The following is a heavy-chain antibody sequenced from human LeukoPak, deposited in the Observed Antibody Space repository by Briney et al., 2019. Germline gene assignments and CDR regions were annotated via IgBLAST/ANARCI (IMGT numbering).Heavy chain of an antibody. CDR3: ARGLGYCSSTSCPYFDY. D-gene: IGHD2-2*01. Sequence: GGSLRLSCAASGFTFSSYSMNWVRQAPGKGLEWVSYISNSSSYIYYADSVKGRFTISRDNAKNSLYLQMNSLRAEDTAVYYCARGLGYCSSTSCPYFDYWGQGTLVTVSS. CDR1: GFTFSSYS. CDR2: ISNSSSYI. V-gene: IGHV3-21*05. J-gene: IGHJ4*02.